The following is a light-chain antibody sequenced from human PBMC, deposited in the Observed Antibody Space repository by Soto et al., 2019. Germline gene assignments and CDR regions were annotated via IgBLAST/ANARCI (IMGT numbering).Light chain of an antibody. Sequence: DIQLTQSPSFLSASVGDRVTITCRASQDISSYLAWYQQKPGTAPKLLIYAASTLQSGVPSRFSGSGSETEFSLTISSLQPEDFASYFCQQLDFYHPKVGQGTKV. CDR2: AAS. CDR3: QQLDFYHPK. V-gene: IGKV1-9*01. J-gene: IGKJ1*01. CDR1: QDISSY.